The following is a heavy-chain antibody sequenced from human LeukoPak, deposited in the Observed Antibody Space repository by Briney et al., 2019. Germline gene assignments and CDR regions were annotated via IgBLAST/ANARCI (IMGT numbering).Heavy chain of an antibody. V-gene: IGHV3-30*02. CDR3: ATGSAWAFDY. D-gene: IGHD6-19*01. CDR1: GFPFSSYG. J-gene: IGHJ4*02. Sequence: GGSLRLSCVASGFPFSSYGMHWVRQAPGKGLERVTEGRFTISRDNSKNTVYLQMNSLRPEDTAVFYCATGSAWAFDYWGRGTLVTVSS.